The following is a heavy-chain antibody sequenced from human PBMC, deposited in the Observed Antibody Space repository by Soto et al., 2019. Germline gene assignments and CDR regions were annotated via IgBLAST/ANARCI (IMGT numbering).Heavy chain of an antibody. D-gene: IGHD2-2*01. J-gene: IGHJ5*02. Sequence: ASVKVSCKASGYTFTSYAMHWVRQAPGQRLEWMGWINAGNGNTKYSQKFQGRVTITRDTSASTAYMELSSLRSEDTAVYYCARGAVVVPAAISWFDPWGQGTLVTVSS. CDR2: INAGNGNT. CDR1: GYTFTSYA. V-gene: IGHV1-3*01. CDR3: ARGAVVVPAAISWFDP.